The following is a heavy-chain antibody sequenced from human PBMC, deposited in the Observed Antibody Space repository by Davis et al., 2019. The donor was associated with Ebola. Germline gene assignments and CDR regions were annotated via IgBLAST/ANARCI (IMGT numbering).Heavy chain of an antibody. CDR2: INAGNGNT. Sequence: ASVKVSCKTSGYTFTNYARHWVRQAPGQRLEWMGWINAGNGNTKYSQKFQGRVTITRDTSASTAYMELSSLRSEDTAVYYCARVGIVVVPAAEKPLYYYYYYGIDVLGPGTTVTVSS. CDR1: GYTFTNYA. CDR3: ARVGIVVVPAAEKPLYYYYYYGIDV. D-gene: IGHD2-2*03. J-gene: IGHJ6*02. V-gene: IGHV1-3*01.